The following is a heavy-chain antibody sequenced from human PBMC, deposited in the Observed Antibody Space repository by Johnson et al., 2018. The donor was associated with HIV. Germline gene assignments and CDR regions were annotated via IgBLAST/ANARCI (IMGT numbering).Heavy chain of an antibody. J-gene: IGHJ3*02. CDR1: GFTFSSYA. D-gene: IGHD3-10*01. CDR2: ISYDGSNK. Sequence: QVQLVESGGGVVQPGRSLRLSCAASGFTFSSYAMHWVRQAPGKGLEWVAVISYDGSNKYYADYVKGRFTISRDNSKNTLYLQLNSLTAEDTAVYYCSRGAFYGSGNYYTAFDIWGQGTMVTVSS. CDR3: SRGAFYGSGNYYTAFDI. V-gene: IGHV3-30*04.